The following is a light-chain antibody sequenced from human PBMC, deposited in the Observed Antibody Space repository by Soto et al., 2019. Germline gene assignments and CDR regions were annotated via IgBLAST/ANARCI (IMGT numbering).Light chain of an antibody. Sequence: QSELTQPPSVSGAPGLSVAISCTGSRSNIGGRFDVQWYQHLPGTGPKLLLYGNNNRPSGVPDRFSGSKSGTSASLVITGLQAEDEGDYYCQSYDSSPSGPVXGGGTKLTVL. J-gene: IGLJ2*01. CDR2: GNN. CDR1: RSNIGGRFD. CDR3: QSYDSSPSGPV. V-gene: IGLV1-40*01.